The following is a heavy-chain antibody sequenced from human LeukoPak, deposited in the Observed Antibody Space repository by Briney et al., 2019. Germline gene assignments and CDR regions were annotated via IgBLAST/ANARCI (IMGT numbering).Heavy chain of an antibody. D-gene: IGHD6-19*01. J-gene: IGHJ1*01. CDR2: INHSGST. Sequence: SETLSLTCAVYGGSFSGYYWSWIRQPPGKGLEWIGEINHSGSTNYNPSLKSRVTISVDKSKNQFSLKLSSVTAADTAVYYCAISYSGWYYWYFQHWGQGTLVTVSS. V-gene: IGHV4-34*01. CDR3: AISYSGWYYWYFQH. CDR1: GGSFSGYY.